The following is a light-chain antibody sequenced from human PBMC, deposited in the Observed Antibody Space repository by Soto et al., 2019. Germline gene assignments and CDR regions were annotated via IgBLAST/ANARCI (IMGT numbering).Light chain of an antibody. V-gene: IGLV2-14*01. Sequence: QSALTQPPSASGSPGQSVTISCTGTSSDVGGYNYVSWYQQHPGKAPKLMIYEVTNRPSGVSNRFSGSKSGNTASLTISGLQAEVEADYYFSSYSASSTLVFGGGTKLTVL. J-gene: IGLJ2*01. CDR3: SSYSASSTLV. CDR1: SSDVGGYNY. CDR2: EVT.